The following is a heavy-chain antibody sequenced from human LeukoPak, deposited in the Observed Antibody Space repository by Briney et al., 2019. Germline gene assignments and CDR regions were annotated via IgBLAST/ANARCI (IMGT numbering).Heavy chain of an antibody. J-gene: IGHJ4*02. CDR1: GGSISSSSYY. CDR2: IYYSGST. Sequence: PSETLSLTCTVSGGSISSSSYYWGWIRQPPGKGLEWIGSIYYSGSTYYNPSLKSRVTISVDTSKNQFSLKLSSVTAADTAVYYCARSGALPSYFDYWGQGTLVTVSS. CDR3: ARSGALPSYFDY. V-gene: IGHV4-39*01.